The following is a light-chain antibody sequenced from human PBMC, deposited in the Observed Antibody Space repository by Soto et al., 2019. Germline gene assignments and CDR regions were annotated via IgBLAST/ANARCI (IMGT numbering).Light chain of an antibody. V-gene: IGLV2-14*01. CDR3: GSYVSSSTLYV. Sequence: QSDLTQPASVSGSPGQSITISCTGTSSDVGGYNYVSWYQQHSGKAPKLMIYDVSNRPSGVSNRFSGSKSGNTASLTISGLQAEVEADDYSGSYVSSSTLYVFLTRSKVTVL. CDR2: DVS. CDR1: SSDVGGYNY. J-gene: IGLJ1*01.